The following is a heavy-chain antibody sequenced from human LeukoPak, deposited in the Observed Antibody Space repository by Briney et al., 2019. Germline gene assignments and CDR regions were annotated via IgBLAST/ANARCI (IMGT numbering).Heavy chain of an antibody. J-gene: IGHJ4*02. Sequence: GGSLRLSCAASGFTFSNSWMSWVRQAPGKGLEWVATIKPDGSEKYYVDSVKGRFTISRDNAKNSLYLQMSSLRAEDTAVYYCAAANYFDYWGQGTLVTVSS. V-gene: IGHV3-7*01. CDR1: GFTFSNSW. CDR2: IKPDGSEK. CDR3: AAANYFDY.